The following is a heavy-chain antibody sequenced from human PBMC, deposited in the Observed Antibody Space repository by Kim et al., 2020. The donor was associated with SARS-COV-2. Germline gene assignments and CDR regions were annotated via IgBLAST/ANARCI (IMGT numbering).Heavy chain of an antibody. J-gene: IGHJ4*02. CDR3: TKISLMEDDLY. V-gene: IGHV3-7*01. Sequence: VDPVNGRFTISRYNAKNSLYLQMNSLRGEDTAVYFCTKISLMEDDLYWGQGTLVTVSS. D-gene: IGHD1-1*01.